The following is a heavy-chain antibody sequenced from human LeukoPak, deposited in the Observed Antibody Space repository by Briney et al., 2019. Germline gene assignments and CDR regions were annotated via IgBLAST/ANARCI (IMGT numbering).Heavy chain of an antibody. CDR1: GFTFSSYA. Sequence: PGGSLRLSCAASGFTFSSYAMSWVRQAPGKGLEWVSAISGSGGSTYYADSVKGRFTISRDNSKNTQYLQMNSLRAEDTAVYYCAKDRGLALYYFDYWGQGTLVTVSS. CDR2: ISGSGGST. J-gene: IGHJ4*02. CDR3: AKDRGLALYYFDY. V-gene: IGHV3-23*01.